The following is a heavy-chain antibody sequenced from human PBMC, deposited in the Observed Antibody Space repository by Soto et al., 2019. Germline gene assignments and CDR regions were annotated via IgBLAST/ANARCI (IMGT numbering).Heavy chain of an antibody. Sequence: GASVKVSCKASVGTFSSYAISWVRQAPGQGLEWMGGIIPIFGTANYAQKFQGRVTITADESTSTAYMELSSLRSEDTAVYYCAIGSSGYHYTPVSSNYWGQGTLVTVSS. CDR2: IIPIFGTA. J-gene: IGHJ4*02. CDR1: VGTFSSYA. CDR3: AIGSSGYHYTPVSSNY. V-gene: IGHV1-69*13. D-gene: IGHD3-22*01.